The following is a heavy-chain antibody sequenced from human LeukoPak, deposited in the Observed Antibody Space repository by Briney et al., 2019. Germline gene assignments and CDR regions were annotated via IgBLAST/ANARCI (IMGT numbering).Heavy chain of an antibody. J-gene: IGHJ4*02. D-gene: IGHD3-10*01. Sequence: GRSLRLSCAASGFTFSSYAMHWVRQAPGKGLEWVAVISYDGSNKYYADSVKGRFTISRDNSKNTLYLQMNSLRAEDTVVYYCARDLTMVRGGPDWGQGTLVTVSS. CDR2: ISYDGSNK. V-gene: IGHV3-30*04. CDR1: GFTFSSYA. CDR3: ARDLTMVRGGPD.